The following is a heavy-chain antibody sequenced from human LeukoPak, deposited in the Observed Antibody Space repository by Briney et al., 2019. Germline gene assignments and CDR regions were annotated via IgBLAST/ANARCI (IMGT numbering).Heavy chain of an antibody. D-gene: IGHD1-26*01. CDR2: ISGSGGST. Sequence: PGGSLRLSCAASGFTFSSYAMSWVRQAPGKGLEWVSAISGSGGSTYYADSVKGRFTISRDNTKNTLYLQMNSLRADDTAVYYCARDVGFIVGATPGAFDIWGQGTMVTVSS. CDR3: ARDVGFIVGATPGAFDI. V-gene: IGHV3-23*01. CDR1: GFTFSSYA. J-gene: IGHJ3*02.